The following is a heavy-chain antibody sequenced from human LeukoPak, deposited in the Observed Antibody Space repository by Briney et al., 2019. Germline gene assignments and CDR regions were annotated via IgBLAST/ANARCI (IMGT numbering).Heavy chain of an antibody. D-gene: IGHD3-10*01. V-gene: IGHV1-2*06. J-gene: IGHJ3*02. CDR1: GYTFTAYS. CDR2: SNANSGGT. Sequence: ASVKVSCKASGYTFTAYSMHWVRQAPGQGLEWMGRSNANSGGTNYAQKYKGRVTMTRDTSITTAYMELSRLRSDDTAVYYCARDLDYYGSGSFFNIWGQGTMVTVSS. CDR3: ARDLDYYGSGSFFNI.